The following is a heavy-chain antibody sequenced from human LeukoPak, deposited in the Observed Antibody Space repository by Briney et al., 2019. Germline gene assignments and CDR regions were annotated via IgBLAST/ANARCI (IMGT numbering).Heavy chain of an antibody. J-gene: IGHJ6*02. V-gene: IGHV4-34*01. Sequence: SETLSLTCAVYGGSFSGYYWSWIRQPPGKGLEWIGEINRSGSTNYNPSLKSRVTISVDTSKNQFSLKLSSVTAADTAVYYCARLPTESQRHLNWGSRRYYYYGMDVWGQGTTVTVSS. D-gene: IGHD7-27*01. CDR1: GGSFSGYY. CDR2: INRSGST. CDR3: ARLPTESQRHLNWGSRRYYYYGMDV.